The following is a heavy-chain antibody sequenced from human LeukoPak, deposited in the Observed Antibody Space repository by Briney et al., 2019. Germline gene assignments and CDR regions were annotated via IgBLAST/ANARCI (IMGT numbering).Heavy chain of an antibody. CDR1: GFTFSSYS. D-gene: IGHD3-22*01. CDR3: ARVVDYYDSSGPRGWDAFDI. V-gene: IGHV3-21*01. CDR2: ISSSSSYI. Sequence: PGGSLRLSCAASGFTFSSYSMNWVRQAPGKGLEWVPCISSSSSYIYNADSVKGRFTISRDNAKNSLYLQMNSLRPEDTALYYCARVVDYYDSSGPRGWDAFDIWGQGTMVTVSS. J-gene: IGHJ3*02.